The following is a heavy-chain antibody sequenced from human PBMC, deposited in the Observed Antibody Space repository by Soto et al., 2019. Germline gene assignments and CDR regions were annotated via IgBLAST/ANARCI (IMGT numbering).Heavy chain of an antibody. Sequence: PSETLSLTCTVSGGSISSGDYYWSWIRQPPGKGLEWIGYIYYSGSTYYNPSLKSRVTISVDTSKNQFSLKLSSVTAADTAVYYCARFVRRNYYDSSGPGYYFDYWGQGTLVTRLL. D-gene: IGHD3-22*01. CDR1: GGSISSGDYY. CDR3: ARFVRRNYYDSSGPGYYFDY. V-gene: IGHV4-30-4*01. CDR2: IYYSGST. J-gene: IGHJ4*02.